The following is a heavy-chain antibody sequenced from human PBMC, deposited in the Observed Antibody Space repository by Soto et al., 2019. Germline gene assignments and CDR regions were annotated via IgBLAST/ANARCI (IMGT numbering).Heavy chain of an antibody. CDR2: IYYIVTT. D-gene: IGHD5-18*01. CDR1: GGSISGYY. J-gene: IGHJ3*02. Sequence: SETLSLTCTVSGGSISGYYWNWIRQPPGKGLEYIGHIYYIVTTNYNPTLKSRATISVDTSKNQFSLKLTSVTAADTAVYFCARSGSKYGANAFDIWDQGTMVTVS. CDR3: ARSGSKYGANAFDI. V-gene: IGHV4-59*01.